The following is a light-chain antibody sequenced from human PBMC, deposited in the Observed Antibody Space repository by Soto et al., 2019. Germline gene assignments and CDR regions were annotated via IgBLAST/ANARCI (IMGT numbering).Light chain of an antibody. CDR1: QDIKTN. CDR3: QQSDNFPFT. J-gene: IGKJ3*01. CDR2: DAS. V-gene: IGKV1-33*01. Sequence: DIQMTQSPSSLSASVGDRVTITCQASQDIKTNLNWFQQKSGKAPRLLVYDASNLETGVTSRVSGIGSVTEFTFTISSLQPEDAATYYCQQSDNFPFTFGPGTKVDI.